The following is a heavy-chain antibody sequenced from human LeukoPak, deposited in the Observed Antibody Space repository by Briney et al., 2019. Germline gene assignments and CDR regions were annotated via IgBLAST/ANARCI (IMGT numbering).Heavy chain of an antibody. CDR3: ARDRKRTVTNYYYYGMDV. CDR1: GFTFSSYG. D-gene: IGHD4-17*01. V-gene: IGHV3-30*03. CDR2: ISYDGSNK. J-gene: IGHJ6*02. Sequence: GRSLRLSCAASGFTFSSYGMHWVRQAPGKGLEWVAVISYDGSNKYYADSVKGRFTISRDNSKNTLYLQMNSLRAEDTAVYYCARDRKRTVTNYYYYGMDVWGQGTTVTVSS.